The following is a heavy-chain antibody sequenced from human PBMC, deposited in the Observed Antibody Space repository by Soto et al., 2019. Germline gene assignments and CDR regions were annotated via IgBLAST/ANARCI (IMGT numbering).Heavy chain of an antibody. Sequence: EVQLVESGGGLVQPGGSLRLSCAASGFTLSGRSMHWVRQAPGKGLVWVSGIDNAGTDSTYADSVKGRFTSSRDNAKNMLYLQMNSRSGEDTAVYYCARGWFGPDVWGKGTTVTVSS. D-gene: IGHD3-10*01. CDR2: IDNAGTDS. CDR1: GFTLSGRS. CDR3: ARGWFGPDV. V-gene: IGHV3-74*01. J-gene: IGHJ6*04.